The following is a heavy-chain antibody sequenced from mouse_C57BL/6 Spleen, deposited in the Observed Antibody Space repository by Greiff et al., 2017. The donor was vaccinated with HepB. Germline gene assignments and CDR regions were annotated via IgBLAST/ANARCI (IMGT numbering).Heavy chain of an antibody. CDR2: ISDGGSYT. CDR1: GFTFSSYA. V-gene: IGHV5-4*03. J-gene: IGHJ3*01. Sequence: EVKLMESGGGLVKPGGSLKLSCAASGFTFSSYAMSWVRQTPEKRLEWVATISDGGSYTYYPDNVKGRFTISRDNAKNNLYLQMSHLKSEDTAMYYCARRGYDYEGAWFAYWGQGTLVTVST. CDR3: ARRGYDYEGAWFAY. D-gene: IGHD2-4*01.